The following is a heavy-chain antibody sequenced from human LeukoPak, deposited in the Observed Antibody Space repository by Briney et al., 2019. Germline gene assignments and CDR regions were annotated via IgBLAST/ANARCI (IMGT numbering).Heavy chain of an antibody. D-gene: IGHD5-24*01. V-gene: IGHV3-7*01. CDR1: GFTFSSYW. CDR2: IKQDGSEK. J-gene: IGHJ4*02. Sequence: QPGGSLGLSCAASGFTFSSYWMSWVRQAPGKGLEWVANIKQDGSEKYYVDSVKGRFTISRDNSKNTLYLQMNSLRAEDTAVYYCAKGMGDAYNYRYYLDYWGQGTLVTVSS. CDR3: AKGMGDAYNYRYYLDY.